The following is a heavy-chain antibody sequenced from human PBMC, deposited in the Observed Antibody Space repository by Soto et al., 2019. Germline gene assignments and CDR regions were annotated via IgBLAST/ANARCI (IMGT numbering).Heavy chain of an antibody. CDR1: GFTFSSYS. CDR2: ISSSSSYI. Sequence: GGSLRLSCAASGFTFSSYSMNWVRQAPGKGLEWVSSISSSSSYIYYADSVKGRFTISRDNAKNSLYLQMNSLRAEDTAVYYCARDLYYDFWSGYLCDPWGQGTLVTVSS. D-gene: IGHD3-3*01. J-gene: IGHJ5*02. CDR3: ARDLYYDFWSGYLCDP. V-gene: IGHV3-21*01.